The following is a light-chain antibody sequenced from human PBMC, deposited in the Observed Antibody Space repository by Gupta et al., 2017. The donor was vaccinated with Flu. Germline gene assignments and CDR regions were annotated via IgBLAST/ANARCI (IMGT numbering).Light chain of an antibody. J-gene: IGLJ3*02. V-gene: IGLV1-44*01. Sequence: QSVLTQPPSASGTPGQRVTISCSGGTSNIGSNIVSWFQQLPGTAPRLVIYSNNERPSGVPDRFSGSKSGTSASLAIRGLQSEDEADFYCEEWDDRLKGCVFGGGTKLTVL. CDR2: SNN. CDR1: TSNIGSNI. CDR3: EEWDDRLKGCV.